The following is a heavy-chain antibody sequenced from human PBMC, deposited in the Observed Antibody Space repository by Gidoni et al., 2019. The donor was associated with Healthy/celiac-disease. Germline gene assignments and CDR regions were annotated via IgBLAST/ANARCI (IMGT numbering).Heavy chain of an antibody. CDR3: ARDLTIFGVVDALYYYGMDV. Sequence: EVQLVESGGGLVKPGGSLRLSCAASGFPFSSYSMNWVRQAPGKGLEWVSSISSSSSYIYYADSVKGRFTISRDNAKNSLYLQMNSLRAEDTAVYYCARDLTIFGVVDALYYYGMDVWGQGTTVTVSS. CDR1: GFPFSSYS. J-gene: IGHJ6*02. D-gene: IGHD3-3*01. V-gene: IGHV3-21*01. CDR2: ISSSSSYI.